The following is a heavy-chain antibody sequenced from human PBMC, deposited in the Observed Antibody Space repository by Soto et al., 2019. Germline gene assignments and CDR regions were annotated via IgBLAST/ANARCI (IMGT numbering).Heavy chain of an antibody. CDR1: GASISSGDYF. Sequence: PSETLSLTCTVSGASISSGDYFWSWIRQSPGKGLEWIGYIYDSGSSYYNPSLKSQVSMSVDTSKNQFSLKLSSVTAAETAVYYCAREKGYISGPKNFDYWGQGTLVTVSS. CDR2: IYDSGSS. CDR3: AREKGYISGPKNFDY. V-gene: IGHV4-30-4*01. J-gene: IGHJ4*02. D-gene: IGHD5-12*01.